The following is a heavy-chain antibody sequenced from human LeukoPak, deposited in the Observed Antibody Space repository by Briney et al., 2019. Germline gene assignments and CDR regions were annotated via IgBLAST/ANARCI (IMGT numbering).Heavy chain of an antibody. D-gene: IGHD2-2*01. Sequence: ASVKVSCKASGYTFTSYYMHWVRQAPGQGLEWMGIINPSGGSTSYAQKFQGRVTMTRDTSTSTVYMELSSLRSEDTAVYYCARWGTSVAQHFSFDYWGQGTLVTVSS. CDR3: ARWGTSVAQHFSFDY. CDR1: GYTFTSYY. CDR2: INPSGGST. J-gene: IGHJ4*02. V-gene: IGHV1-46*01.